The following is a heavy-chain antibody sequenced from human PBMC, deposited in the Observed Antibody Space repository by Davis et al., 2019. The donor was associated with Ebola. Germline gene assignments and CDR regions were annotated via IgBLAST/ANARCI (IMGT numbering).Heavy chain of an antibody. CDR2: INPHNGNT. CDR1: GYTFTTYG. CDR3: ARAQFPTTSDH. Sequence: ASVKVSCKASGYTFTTYGITWVRQAPGQGLEWMGWINPHNGNTNYAQNVQGRVTMTTDTSTSTAYMEVGSLRSDDTAVYYCARAQFPTTSDHWGQGTLVTVSS. J-gene: IGHJ4*02. V-gene: IGHV1-18*01. D-gene: IGHD1-1*01.